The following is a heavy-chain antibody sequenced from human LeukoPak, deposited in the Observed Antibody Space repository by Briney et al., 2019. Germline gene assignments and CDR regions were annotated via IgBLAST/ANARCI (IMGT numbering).Heavy chain of an antibody. CDR3: AKDPGYCSGGFCFYFDF. CDR2: ISYDGNNE. D-gene: IGHD2-15*01. CDR1: GINFSNYG. J-gene: IGHJ4*02. V-gene: IGHV3-30*18. Sequence: PGTSLRLSCAASGINFSNYGMHWVRHVPGKGLDWVAGISYDGNNEYYAASVKGRFTVSRDNSKNTLYLQMNSLRPEDTSVYYCAKDPGYCSGGFCFYFDFWGQGTLVTVSS.